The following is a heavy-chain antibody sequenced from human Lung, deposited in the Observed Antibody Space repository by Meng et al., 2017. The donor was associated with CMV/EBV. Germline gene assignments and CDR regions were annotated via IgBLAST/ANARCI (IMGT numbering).Heavy chain of an antibody. CDR3: AKAGQGYSSSSDYYYGMDV. Sequence: GGSXRLXCAASGFXFSSYAMSWVRQAPGKGLEWVSVIYSGGSSTYYADSVKGRFTISRDNSKNTLYLQMKSLRAEDTAVYYYAKAGQGYSSSSDYYYGMDVWXQGTXVTVSS. V-gene: IGHV3-23*03. CDR2: IYSGGSST. J-gene: IGHJ6*02. D-gene: IGHD6-6*01. CDR1: GFXFSSYA.